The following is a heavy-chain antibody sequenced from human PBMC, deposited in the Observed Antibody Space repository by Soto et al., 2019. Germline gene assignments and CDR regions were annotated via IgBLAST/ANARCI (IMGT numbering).Heavy chain of an antibody. CDR1: GGSISSYY. V-gene: IGHV4-59*13. Sequence: SETLSLTCTVSGGSISSYYWTWIRQPPGKGLEWIGYMYYSGSTNYNPSLKSRVTISVDTSKNQFSLKLSSVTAADTAVYYCARTYYDFWSGYWRWFDPWGQGTLVTV. CDR2: MYYSGST. J-gene: IGHJ5*02. D-gene: IGHD3-3*01. CDR3: ARTYYDFWSGYWRWFDP.